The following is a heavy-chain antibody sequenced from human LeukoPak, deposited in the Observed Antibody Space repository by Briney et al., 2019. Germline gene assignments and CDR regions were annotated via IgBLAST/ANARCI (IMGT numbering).Heavy chain of an antibody. J-gene: IGHJ5*02. CDR3: ARPARVHVQNNCFDP. V-gene: IGHV4-4*07. CDR2: IYTSGST. D-gene: IGHD3-10*02. CDR1: GGSISSYY. Sequence: SETPSLTCTVSGGSISSYYWSWIRQPAGKGLEWIGRIYTSGSTNYNPSLKSRVTMSVDTSKNQFSLKLSSVTAADTAVYYCARPARVHVQNNCFDPWGQGTLVTVSS.